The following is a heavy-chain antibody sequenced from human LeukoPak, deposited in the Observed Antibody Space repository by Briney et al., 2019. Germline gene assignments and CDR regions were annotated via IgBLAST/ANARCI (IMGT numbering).Heavy chain of an antibody. V-gene: IGHV3-73*01. D-gene: IGHD4-17*01. CDR2: IRSKANRYTT. Sequence: PGGSLKLSCAASGFTFSGSAMHWVRQASGKRLEWVGHIRSKANRYTTAYAAWVKDKFTISRDDSKITAYLQMNSLRAEDAAVYYCAKGFSNYGDYVWYAFDIWGQGTRVTVSS. J-gene: IGHJ3*02. CDR1: GFTFSGSA. CDR3: AKGFSNYGDYVWYAFDI.